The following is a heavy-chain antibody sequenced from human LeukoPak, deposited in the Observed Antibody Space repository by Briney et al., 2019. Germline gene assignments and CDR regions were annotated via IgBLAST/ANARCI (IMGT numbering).Heavy chain of an antibody. CDR2: IYSSGDN. J-gene: IGHJ3*02. D-gene: IGHD1-1*01. Sequence: SETLSLTCTVSGGSITSGTYYWTWIRHHPGKGLEWIGYIYSSGDNQYNPSLRRRVTMSVDTSKSQFSLKLSSVTAAATAVYFCARSRGTFYRADVFDIWGQGTMVTVSS. V-gene: IGHV4-31*03. CDR3: ARSRGTFYRADVFDI. CDR1: GGSITSGTYY.